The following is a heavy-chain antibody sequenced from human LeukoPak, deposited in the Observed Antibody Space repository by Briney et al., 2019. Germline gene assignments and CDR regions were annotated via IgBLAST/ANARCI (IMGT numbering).Heavy chain of an antibody. D-gene: IGHD1-7*01. J-gene: IGHJ4*02. CDR2: IVPDLGIT. CDR1: GGTSNNFI. CDR3: ARRLTGTTFSYYFDY. Sequence: SVKVSCKASGGTSNNFIINWVRQAPGQGLEWVARIVPDLGITNYAQQFQGRLTITADTSTSTAYMRLRNLRSEDTAVYYCARRLTGTTFSYYFDYWGQGTLVTVSS. V-gene: IGHV1-69*02.